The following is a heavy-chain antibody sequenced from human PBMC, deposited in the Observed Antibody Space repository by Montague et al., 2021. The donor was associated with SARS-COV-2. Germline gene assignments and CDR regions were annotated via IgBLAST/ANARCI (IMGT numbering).Heavy chain of an antibody. CDR2: IYHSGTT. V-gene: IGHV4-38-2*02. Sequence: SETLSLTCTVSGFSIGSGYYGCWIRQPPGKGLEWIGSIYHSGTTYYNPXXQGRLTMSIATSTNQFSLRLTSVTAAETAVFFCVREKAGGLRNVFDIWGQGQRSPSLQ. CDR3: VREKAGGLRNVFDI. J-gene: IGHJ3*02. CDR1: GFSIGSGYY.